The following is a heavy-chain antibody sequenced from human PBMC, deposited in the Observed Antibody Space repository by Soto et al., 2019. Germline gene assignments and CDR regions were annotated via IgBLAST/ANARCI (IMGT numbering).Heavy chain of an antibody. CDR2: IKQEGGEK. CDR3: ARGGDSYIDY. V-gene: IGHV3-7*03. CDR1: GFTFSSHW. D-gene: IGHD4-17*01. J-gene: IGHJ4*02. Sequence: PGGSLRLSCAASGFTFSSHWMVWVRQPPGKGLEWVANIKQEGGEKSYVDSVKGRFTVSRDNAQNSLYLQMNSLRVEDTAMYYCARGGDSYIDYWGQGALVTAPQ.